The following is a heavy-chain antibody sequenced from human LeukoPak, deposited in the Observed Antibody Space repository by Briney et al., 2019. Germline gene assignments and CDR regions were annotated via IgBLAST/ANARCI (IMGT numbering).Heavy chain of an antibody. CDR2: ISSSGSTI. V-gene: IGHV3-48*03. J-gene: IGHJ4*02. D-gene: IGHD3-22*01. Sequence: GGSLRLSCAASGFTFSSYEMNWVRQAPGKGLEWVSYISSSGSTIYYADSVKGRFTISRDNAKNSLYLQMNSLRTEDTALYYCAKDRYKGLYDSSGFDYWGQGTLVTVSS. CDR1: GFTFSSYE. CDR3: AKDRYKGLYDSSGFDY.